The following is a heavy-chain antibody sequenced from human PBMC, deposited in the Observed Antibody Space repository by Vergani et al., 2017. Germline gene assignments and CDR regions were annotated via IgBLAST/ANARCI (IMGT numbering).Heavy chain of an antibody. J-gene: IGHJ6*02. CDR2: IKSDGSIT. CDR1: GFSFNSYW. Sequence: DVHLAESGGGFFQPGGSLRLSCSASGFSFNSYWMHWVRQVPGKGLLWVSRIKSDGSITAYADSVKGRFTISRDNAQNTLYLQMNSLRAEDTAVYYCARKHISNYYDSSGYYYMGYYYGMDVWGQGTTVTVSS. D-gene: IGHD3-22*01. CDR3: ARKHISNYYDSSGYYYMGYYYGMDV. V-gene: IGHV3-74*03.